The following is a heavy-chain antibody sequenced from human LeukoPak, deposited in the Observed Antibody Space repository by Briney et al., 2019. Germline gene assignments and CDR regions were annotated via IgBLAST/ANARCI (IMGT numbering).Heavy chain of an antibody. CDR3: AKDMGPAAYYYYGMDV. CDR2: ISWNSGSI. Sequence: GGSLRLSCAASGFTFNSYWMSWVRQAPGKGLEWVSGISWNSGSIGYADSVKGRFTISRDNAKNSLYLQMNSLRAEDTALYYCAKDMGPAAYYYYGMDVWGQGTTVTVSS. V-gene: IGHV3-9*01. CDR1: GFTFNSYW. J-gene: IGHJ6*02. D-gene: IGHD2-2*01.